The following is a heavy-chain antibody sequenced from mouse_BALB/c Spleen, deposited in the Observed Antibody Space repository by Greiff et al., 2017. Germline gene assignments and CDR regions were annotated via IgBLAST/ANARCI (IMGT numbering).Heavy chain of an antibody. CDR1: GYTFTGYY. J-gene: IGHJ1*01. Sequence: LVKTGASVKISCKASGYTFTGYYMHWVKQSPGKSLEWIGNISCYNGATSYNQKFKGKATFTVDTSSSTAYMQFNSLTSEDSAVYYCARGPSWCFAVWGAGTPVTVS. CDR3: ARGPSWCFAV. CDR2: ISCYNGAT. V-gene: IGHV1S34*01.